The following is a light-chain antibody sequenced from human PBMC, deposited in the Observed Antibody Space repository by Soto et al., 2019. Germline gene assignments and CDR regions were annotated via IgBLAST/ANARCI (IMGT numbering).Light chain of an antibody. CDR1: QSVSSSY. J-gene: IGKJ3*01. V-gene: IGKV3-20*01. Sequence: EIVLTQSPGTLSLSPGERATLSCRASQSVSSSYLGWYQQKPGQPPRLLIYGTSIRATGIPDRFSGSGSGTDFTITISRLEPEDFAVYYCQQSHSSFTFGPGTKVDIK. CDR2: GTS. CDR3: QQSHSSFT.